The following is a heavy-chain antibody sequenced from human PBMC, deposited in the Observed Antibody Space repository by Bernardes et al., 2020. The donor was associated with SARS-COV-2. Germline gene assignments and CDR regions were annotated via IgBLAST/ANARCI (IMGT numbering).Heavy chain of an antibody. CDR2: MNPNSGNT. CDR3: ARGVSEYTNYYFDS. CDR1: GYTFTSYD. Sequence: ASVKVSCKASGYTFTSYDINWVRQATGQGLEWMGWMNPNSGNTGFAQKFQGRVTMTWSTSISTAYMELSSLRSEDTAVYYCARGVSEYTNYYFDSWGQGTQVTVSS. V-gene: IGHV1-8*01. J-gene: IGHJ4*02. D-gene: IGHD4-4*01.